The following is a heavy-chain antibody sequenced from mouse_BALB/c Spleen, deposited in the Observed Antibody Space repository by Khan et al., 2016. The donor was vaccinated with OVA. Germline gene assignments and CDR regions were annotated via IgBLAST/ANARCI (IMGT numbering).Heavy chain of an antibody. CDR3: TSSTYSYAIAY. D-gene: IGHD2-12*01. V-gene: IGHV3-8*02. J-gene: IGHJ3*01. CDR1: GDSITSGY. Sequence: EVKLPESGPSLVKPSQTLSLTCSVTGDSITSGYWTWIRKFPGNKLEYMGYMIYSSDTYNNPPLKSRISITRPTSKNQSYLQFKSVTSEDTAAYYCTSSTYSYAIAYWGQGTLVTVSA. CDR2: MIYSSDT.